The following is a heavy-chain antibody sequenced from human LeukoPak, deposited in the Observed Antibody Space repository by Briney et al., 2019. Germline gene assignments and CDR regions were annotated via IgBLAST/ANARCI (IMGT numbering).Heavy chain of an antibody. CDR2: ISGSGGST. CDR3: AKVIGPLGYCGGGSCYPYFDY. D-gene: IGHD2-15*01. V-gene: IGHV3-23*01. Sequence: GGSLGLSCAASGFTFSSYAMSWVRQAPGKGLEWVSAISGSGGSTYYADSVKGRFTISRDNSKNTLYLQMNSLRAEDTAVYYCAKVIGPLGYCGGGSCYPYFDYWGQGTLVTVSS. J-gene: IGHJ4*02. CDR1: GFTFSSYA.